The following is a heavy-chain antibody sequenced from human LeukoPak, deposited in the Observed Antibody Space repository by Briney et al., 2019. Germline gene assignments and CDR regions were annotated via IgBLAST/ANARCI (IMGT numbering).Heavy chain of an antibody. D-gene: IGHD3-10*01. CDR2: ISWNSGSI. Sequence: GVSLRLSCAASGFTFDGYAMHWARQAPGKGLEWVSGISWNSGSIGYADSVKGRFTISRDNAKNSLYLQMNSLRAEDTALYYCATTGYYGSGSYYIPDYWGQGTLVTVSS. V-gene: IGHV3-9*01. CDR3: ATTGYYGSGSYYIPDY. J-gene: IGHJ4*02. CDR1: GFTFDGYA.